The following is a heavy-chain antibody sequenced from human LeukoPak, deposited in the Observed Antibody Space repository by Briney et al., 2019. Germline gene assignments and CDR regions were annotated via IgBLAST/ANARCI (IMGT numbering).Heavy chain of an antibody. V-gene: IGHV4-34*01. Sequence: SETLSLTCAVYGGSFSGYYWGWIRQPPGKGLEWIGEINHSGSTNYNPSLKSRVTISVDTSKNQFSLKLSSVTAADTAVYYCARLGGGNRDYWGQGTLVTVSS. J-gene: IGHJ4*02. CDR1: GGSFSGYY. CDR2: INHSGST. CDR3: ARLGGGNRDY. D-gene: IGHD4-23*01.